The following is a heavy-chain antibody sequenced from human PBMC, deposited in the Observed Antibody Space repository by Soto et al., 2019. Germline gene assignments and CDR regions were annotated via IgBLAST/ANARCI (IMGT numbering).Heavy chain of an antibody. CDR1: GYTFTSYG. J-gene: IGHJ6*02. D-gene: IGHD2-15*01. CDR2: ISAYNGNT. Sequence: ASVKVSCKASGYTFTSYGISWVRQAPGQGLEWMGWISAYNGNTNYAQKFQGRVTITRDTSASTAYMELSSLRSEDTAVYYCASTRGYYYYYYGMDVWGQGTTVTVSS. CDR3: ASTRGYYYYYYGMDV. V-gene: IGHV1-18*01.